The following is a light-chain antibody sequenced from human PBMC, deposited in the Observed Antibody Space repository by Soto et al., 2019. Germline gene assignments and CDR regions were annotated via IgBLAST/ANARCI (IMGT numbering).Light chain of an antibody. Sequence: DIQMTQSPSSLSASVGDRVTITCRASQSIDNYLNWYQQKPGKAPKFLIFAATNLQSGVPSRFSRSGSGTDFTLTISSLQPEDFAAYYCQQDFTTPWTFGQGTKVEI. CDR1: QSIDNY. CDR3: QQDFTTPWT. V-gene: IGKV1-39*01. CDR2: AAT. J-gene: IGKJ1*01.